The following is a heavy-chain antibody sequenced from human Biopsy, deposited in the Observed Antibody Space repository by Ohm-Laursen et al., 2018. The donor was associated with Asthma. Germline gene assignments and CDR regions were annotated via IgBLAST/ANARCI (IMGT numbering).Heavy chain of an antibody. D-gene: IGHD6-13*01. Sequence: ASVKVSCKASGGTFSSYAISWVRQAPGQGLEWMGGIIPIFGTANYAQKFQGRVTITADESTSTAYMELSRLRSDDTAVYYCARGQKSAGDRWFDPWGQGTLVTVSS. CDR2: IIPIFGTA. J-gene: IGHJ5*02. CDR1: GGTFSSYA. V-gene: IGHV1-69*13. CDR3: ARGQKSAGDRWFDP.